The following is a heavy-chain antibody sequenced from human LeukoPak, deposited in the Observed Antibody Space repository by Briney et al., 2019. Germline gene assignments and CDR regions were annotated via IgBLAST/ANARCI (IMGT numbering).Heavy chain of an antibody. D-gene: IGHD3-9*01. Sequence: GASVKVSCKASGFTFTSSAMQWVRQARGQRLEWIGWIVVGSGNTNYAQKFQERVTITRDMSTSTAYMELSSLRSEDTAVYYCAANYDILTGYFPFDYWGQGTLVTVSS. CDR3: AANYDILTGYFPFDY. CDR1: GFTFTSSA. V-gene: IGHV1-58*02. CDR2: IVVGSGNT. J-gene: IGHJ4*02.